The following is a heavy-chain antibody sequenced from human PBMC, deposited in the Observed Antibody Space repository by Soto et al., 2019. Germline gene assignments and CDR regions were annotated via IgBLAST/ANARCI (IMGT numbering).Heavy chain of an antibody. D-gene: IGHD5-18*01. CDR1: GYSFTSYW. CDR3: ARQEYSYPEH. CDR2: IYPGDSDT. V-gene: IGHV5-51*01. J-gene: IGHJ4*02. Sequence: GESLKISCKASGYSFTSYWIGWLRQIPWKGLEWMGIIYPGDSDTRYGPSFQGQVTISADKSIRTAYLQWRSLKASDTAIYYCARQEYSYPEHSGQGTLVTVSS.